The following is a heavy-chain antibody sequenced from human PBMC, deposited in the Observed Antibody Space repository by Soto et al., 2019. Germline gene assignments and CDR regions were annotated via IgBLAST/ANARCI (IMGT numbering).Heavy chain of an antibody. CDR2: IYSGGTT. CDR1: GFTVSSNY. V-gene: IGHV3-66*01. J-gene: IGHJ5*02. CDR3: ARNGDSSDYRGWFDP. Sequence: EVPLVESGGGLVQPGGSLRLSCAASGFTVSSNYMSWVRQAPGKGLEWVSVIYSGGTTYYAESVKGRFTISRDNSKNTLYLQMKSLRAEDTAVYYCARNGDSSDYRGWFDPWGQGTLVTVSS. D-gene: IGHD3-22*01.